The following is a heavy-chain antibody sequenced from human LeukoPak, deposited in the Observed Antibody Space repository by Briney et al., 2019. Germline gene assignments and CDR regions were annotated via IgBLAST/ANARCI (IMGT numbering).Heavy chain of an antibody. CDR2: IYYSGST. CDR1: GGSISSYY. V-gene: IGHV4-59*01. J-gene: IGHJ4*02. Sequence: SETLSLTCTVSGGSISSYYWSWIRQPPGKGLEWIGYIYYSGSTNYNPSLKSRVTISVDTSKNQFSLKLSSVTAADTAVYYCARVFYGSGSYYYFDYWGQGTLATVSS. CDR3: ARVFYGSGSYYYFDY. D-gene: IGHD3-10*01.